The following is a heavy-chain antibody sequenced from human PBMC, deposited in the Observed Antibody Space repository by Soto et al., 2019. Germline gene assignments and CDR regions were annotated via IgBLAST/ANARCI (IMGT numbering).Heavy chain of an antibody. D-gene: IGHD1-7*01. CDR3: AKDIKGTGTNLIYDS. J-gene: IGHJ4*02. Sequence: EVQLLESGGSLVQPGGSLRLSCAASGFSFSTYAMGWVRQAPGKGLEWVSAISGSGSATYYAGPVKGRFTISRDNSKDTLYLQMNSLRAGDTAVYYCAKDIKGTGTNLIYDSWRQGSLVTVSS. V-gene: IGHV3-23*01. CDR2: ISGSGSAT. CDR1: GFSFSTYA.